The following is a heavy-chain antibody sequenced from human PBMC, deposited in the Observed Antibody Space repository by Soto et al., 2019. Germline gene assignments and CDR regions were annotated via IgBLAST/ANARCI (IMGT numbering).Heavy chain of an antibody. D-gene: IGHD2-15*01. CDR2: ISYDGSNK. CDR1: GFTFSSYG. CDR3: AKERWPAGSGGYYYGMDV. Sequence: QVQLVESGGGVVQPGRSLRLSCAASGFTFSSYGMHWVRQAPGKGLEWVAVISYDGSNKYYADSVKGRFTISRDNSKNTLYLQMNSLRAEDTAVYYCAKERWPAGSGGYYYGMDVWGQGTTVTVSS. J-gene: IGHJ6*02. V-gene: IGHV3-30*18.